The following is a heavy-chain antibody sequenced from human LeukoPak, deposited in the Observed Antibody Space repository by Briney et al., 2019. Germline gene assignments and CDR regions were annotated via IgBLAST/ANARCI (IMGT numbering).Heavy chain of an antibody. CDR2: IYSGGTT. CDR3: ARDQDSGYGDAFDI. Sequence: GGSLRLSCAASGFTVSSNYMSWVRQAPGKGLEWVSVIYSGGTTYYADSVKGRFTISRDNSKNTLYLQMNSLRAEDTAVYYCARDQDSGYGDAFDIWGQGTMVTVSS. CDR1: GFTVSSNY. J-gene: IGHJ3*02. V-gene: IGHV3-66*01. D-gene: IGHD5-12*01.